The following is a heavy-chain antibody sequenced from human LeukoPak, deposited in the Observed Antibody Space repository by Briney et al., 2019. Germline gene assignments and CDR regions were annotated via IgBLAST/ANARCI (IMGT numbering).Heavy chain of an antibody. CDR1: GGTFSSYA. CDR2: IIPIFGTA. Sequence: SVKVSCKASGGTFSSYAISWVRQAPGQGLEWMGGIIPIFGTANYAQKFQGRVTITADESTSTAYVELSSLRSEDTAVYYCARGGPATSEAPFDYWGQGTLVTVSS. D-gene: IGHD1-26*01. CDR3: ARGGPATSEAPFDY. J-gene: IGHJ4*02. V-gene: IGHV1-69*13.